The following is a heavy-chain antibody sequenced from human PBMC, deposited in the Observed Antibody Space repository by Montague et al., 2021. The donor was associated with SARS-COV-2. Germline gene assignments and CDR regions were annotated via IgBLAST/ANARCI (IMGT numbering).Heavy chain of an antibody. CDR3: ARGGYSSSWYGTHNWFDP. D-gene: IGHD6-13*01. J-gene: IGHJ5*02. V-gene: IGHV4-34*01. CDR2: INHSGST. Sequence: SETLSLTCAFYGGSFSGYYWSWIRQPSGKGLEWIGEINHSGSTNXXPSLKSRVTISVDTSKNQFSLKLTSVAAADTAVYYCARGGYSSSWYGTHNWFDPWGQGTLVTVSS. CDR1: GGSFSGYY.